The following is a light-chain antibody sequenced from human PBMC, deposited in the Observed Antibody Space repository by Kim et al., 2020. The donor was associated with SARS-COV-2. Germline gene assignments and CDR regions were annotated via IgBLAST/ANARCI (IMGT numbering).Light chain of an antibody. V-gene: IGKV1-39*01. CDR2: RSS. Sequence: ASVGDRVTITCRASQSIKNYLNWYQQKPGNAPRLLIYRSSDLQRGVPSRFSGSGSGTDFTLTISSLQPEDIATYYCHQTYRDPLTFGQGTRLEIK. CDR3: HQTYRDPLT. J-gene: IGKJ5*01. CDR1: QSIKNY.